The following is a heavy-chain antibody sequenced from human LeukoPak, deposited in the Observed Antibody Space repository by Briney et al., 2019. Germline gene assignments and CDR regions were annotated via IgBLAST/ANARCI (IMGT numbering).Heavy chain of an antibody. J-gene: IGHJ4*02. Sequence: GASVKVSCKASGYTFTSYGISWVRQAPGQGLEWMGWISAYNGSTNYAQKLQGRVTMTTDTSTSTAYMELRSLRSDDTAVYYCARDPAVAGTDSSIDYWGQGTLVTVSS. CDR2: ISAYNGST. V-gene: IGHV1-18*01. CDR1: GYTFTSYG. CDR3: ARDPAVAGTDSSIDY. D-gene: IGHD6-19*01.